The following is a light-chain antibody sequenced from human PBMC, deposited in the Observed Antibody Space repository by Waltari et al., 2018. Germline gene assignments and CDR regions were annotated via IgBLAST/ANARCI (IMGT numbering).Light chain of an antibody. J-gene: IGKJ4*01. CDR3: QQLKSYPLT. CDR2: DAS. Sequence: TCRASQGITNSLGWFQKKTGEAPRSLIYDASTMQSGVPSRFSGSGSGTDYTLTISSLQPEDSATYYCQQLKSYPLTFGGGTKVEI. CDR1: QGITNS. V-gene: IGKV1-16*01.